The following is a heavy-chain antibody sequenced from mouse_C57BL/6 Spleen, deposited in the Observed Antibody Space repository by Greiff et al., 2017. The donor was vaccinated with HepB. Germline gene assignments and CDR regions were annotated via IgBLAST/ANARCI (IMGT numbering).Heavy chain of an antibody. Sequence: QVQLQQSGAELVRPGTSVKVSCKASGYAFTNYLIEWVKQRPGQGLEWIGVINPGSGGTNYNEKFKGKATLTADKSSSTAYMQLSSLTSEDSAVYFCASENERAYWGQGTLVTVSA. CDR2: INPGSGGT. V-gene: IGHV1-54*01. CDR3: ASENERAY. J-gene: IGHJ3*01. CDR1: GYAFTNYL.